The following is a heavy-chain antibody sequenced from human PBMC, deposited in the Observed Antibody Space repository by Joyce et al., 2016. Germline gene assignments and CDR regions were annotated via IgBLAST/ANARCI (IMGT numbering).Heavy chain of an antibody. CDR3: AREKPVSGMDV. J-gene: IGHJ6*02. CDR2: ISPYTDNT. Sequence: QVRLVQSGAEVKKPGASVKVSCKASGYTFSNYGVSWVRQAPGQGLEWMGWISPYTDNTNYAQNLQDRLTMTTDTSTTTAFMELRSLRSDDTAVYYCAREKPVSGMDVWGQGTTVIVSS. CDR1: GYTFSNYG. V-gene: IGHV1-18*01. D-gene: IGHD1-14*01.